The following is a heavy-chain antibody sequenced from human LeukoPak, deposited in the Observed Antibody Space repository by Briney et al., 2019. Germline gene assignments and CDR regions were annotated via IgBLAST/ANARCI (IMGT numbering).Heavy chain of an antibody. J-gene: IGHJ4*02. D-gene: IGHD6-13*01. CDR3: ARDGSSWYGGY. Sequence: GGSLRLSCAASGFTFDDNGMSWVRQAPGKGLEWVSGLNWNGGSTGYADSVKGRFTISRDNAKNSLYLQMNSLRVEDTALYYCARDGSSWYGGYWGQGTLVTVSS. CDR1: GFTFDDNG. CDR2: LNWNGGST. V-gene: IGHV3-20*04.